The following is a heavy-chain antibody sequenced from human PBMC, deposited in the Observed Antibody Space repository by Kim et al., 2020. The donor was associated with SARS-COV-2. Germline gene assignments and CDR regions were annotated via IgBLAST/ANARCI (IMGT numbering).Heavy chain of an antibody. D-gene: IGHD5-12*01. J-gene: IGHJ5*01. V-gene: IGHV4-38-2*02. CDR2: IYHSGSS. CDR1: GYSISSSYY. CDR3: ARDADRWLQLDGWFDS. Sequence: SETLSLTCTVSGYSISSSYYGGWIRQPPGKGLEWIGSIYHSGSSYYNPSLKRRVTISVDTSKNQFSLKLSSVTAADTAVYYCARDADRWLQLDGWFDSWG.